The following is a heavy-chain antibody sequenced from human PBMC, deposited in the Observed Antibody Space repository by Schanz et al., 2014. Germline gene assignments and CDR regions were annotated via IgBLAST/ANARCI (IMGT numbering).Heavy chain of an antibody. CDR1: GFTVSNNY. D-gene: IGHD5-12*01. CDR2: MFPGGNT. Sequence: EVQLGESGGGLVQPGGSLRLSCAASGFTVSNNYMSWVRQPPGKGLEWVSIMFPGGNTYYADSVKGRFTISRDNSKNTLFLQMNSLRAEDTAVYYCAKDGVEAVATVWGQGILVTVSS. CDR3: AKDGVEAVATV. V-gene: IGHV3-66*01. J-gene: IGHJ4*02.